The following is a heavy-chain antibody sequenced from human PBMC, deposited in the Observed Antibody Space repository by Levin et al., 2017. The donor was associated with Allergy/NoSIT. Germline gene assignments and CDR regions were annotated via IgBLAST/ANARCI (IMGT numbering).Heavy chain of an antibody. J-gene: IGHJ5*02. CDR1: GFTFSSFG. CDR2: IWDDGSNQ. D-gene: IGHD3-16*01. V-gene: IGHV3-33*01. CDR3: ARDYARWFDP. Sequence: GGSLRLSCAASGFTFSSFGMHWVRQAPGKGLEWVAVIWDDGSNQYYGDSVKGRFTISRDNSKNTLYLQMNSLRAEDTAVYYCARDYARWFDPWGQGTLVTVSS.